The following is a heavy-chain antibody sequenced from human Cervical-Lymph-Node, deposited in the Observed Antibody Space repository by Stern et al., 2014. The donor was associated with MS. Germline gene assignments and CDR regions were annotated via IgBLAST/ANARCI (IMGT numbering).Heavy chain of an antibody. J-gene: IGHJ4*02. Sequence: VQLEESGAEVKKPGSSVKVSCKASGGSLNSYTISWLRQATGQGLAWMGGIIPLSGPANYAPNFQGRVTMSADASTNTAFMELSGLRSEDTAVYYCARDGFSGYYYHSWGQGTLVTVSS. CDR3: ARDGFSGYYYHS. V-gene: IGHV1-69*01. D-gene: IGHD3-22*01. CDR2: IIPLSGPA. CDR1: GGSLNSYT.